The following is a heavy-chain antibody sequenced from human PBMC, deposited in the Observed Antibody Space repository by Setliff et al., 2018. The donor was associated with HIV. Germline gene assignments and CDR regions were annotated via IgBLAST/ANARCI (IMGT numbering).Heavy chain of an antibody. CDR3: ARGTGSYGSDY. V-gene: IGHV4-4*07. CDR2: IYVNGKA. CDR1: GASMNSYY. D-gene: IGHD5-18*01. Sequence: PSETLSLTCNISGASMNSYYWSWVRQSAGQELEWIGRIYVNGKANYNPSLKSRVTMSVGKSKSQFSLRLRSVTAADTAVYYCARGTGSYGSDYWGQGTLVTVSS. J-gene: IGHJ4*02.